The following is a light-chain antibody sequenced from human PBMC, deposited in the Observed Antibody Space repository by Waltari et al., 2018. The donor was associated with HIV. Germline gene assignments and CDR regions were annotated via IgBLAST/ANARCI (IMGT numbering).Light chain of an antibody. J-gene: IGLJ2*01. V-gene: IGLV1-51*01. CDR2: DNN. Sequence: QSILTQPPSVSAAPGQKVTIPCSGSTSNIGTTYVSWYQQRPGTAPKLLIYDNNQRPSGSADLFSGSKSGTLGTLDISGLQTGDEADYYCAAWDHGLDGMLIGGGTKLTV. CDR3: AAWDHGLDGML. CDR1: TSNIGTTY.